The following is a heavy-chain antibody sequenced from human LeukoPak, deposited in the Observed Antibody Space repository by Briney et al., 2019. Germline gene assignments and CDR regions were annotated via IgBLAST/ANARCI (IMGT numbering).Heavy chain of an antibody. J-gene: IGHJ5*02. D-gene: IGHD6-13*01. Sequence: GASVKVSCKASGSPFTGYYIHYVRQAPGQGLEWMGWINTNSGGTSYAQNFKGRITMTRDTSISTAYMELSRLRSDDTAVYYCARDRRSSSHRVRGWFDPWGQGTLVTVSS. CDR3: ARDRRSSSHRVRGWFDP. CDR1: GSPFTGYY. CDR2: INTNSGGT. V-gene: IGHV1-2*02.